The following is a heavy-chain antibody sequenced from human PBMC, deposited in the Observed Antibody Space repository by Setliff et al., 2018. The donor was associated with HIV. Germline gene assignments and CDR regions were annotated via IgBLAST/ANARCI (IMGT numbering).Heavy chain of an antibody. Sequence: GGSLRLSCAASGFTFSSYGMHWVRQAPGKGLEWVAVISYDGSNKYYADSVKGRFTISRDNAKNSLYLQLNSLRAEDTAVYYCARDQVAVDSVARWRKEYFMDVWGKGTTVTVSS. CDR3: ARDQVAVDSVARWRKEYFMDV. D-gene: IGHD5-12*01. CDR1: GFTFSSYG. V-gene: IGHV3-30*03. CDR2: ISYDGSNK. J-gene: IGHJ6*03.